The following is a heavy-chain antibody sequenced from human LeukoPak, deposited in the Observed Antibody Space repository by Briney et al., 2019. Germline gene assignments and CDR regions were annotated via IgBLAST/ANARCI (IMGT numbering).Heavy chain of an antibody. CDR3: ARHRIMITFGGVIVKGAFDI. J-gene: IGHJ3*02. Sequence: SETLSLTCAVYGGSFSGYYWSWIRQPPGKGLEWIGEINHSGSTNYNPSLKSRVTISVDTSKNQFSLKLSSVTAADTAVYYCARHRIMITFGGVIVKGAFDIWGQGTMVTVSS. V-gene: IGHV4-34*01. D-gene: IGHD3-16*02. CDR1: GGSFSGYY. CDR2: INHSGST.